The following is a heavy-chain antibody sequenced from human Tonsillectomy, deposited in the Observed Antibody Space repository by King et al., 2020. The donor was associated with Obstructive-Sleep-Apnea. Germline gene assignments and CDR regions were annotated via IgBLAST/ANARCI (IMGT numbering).Heavy chain of an antibody. J-gene: IGHJ5*02. Sequence: VQLVESGGGLVKPGGSLRLSCAASGFTFSSYSVNWVRQAPGKGLEWVSSISSSSDYIFYSASVKGRFTISRDNAKNSLYLQMNSLRAEDTAVYYCASCSREECDTSGFSPMSTWGQGTLVTVSS. D-gene: IGHD3-22*01. CDR3: ASCSREECDTSGFSPMST. V-gene: IGHV3-21*01. CDR2: ISSSSDYI. CDR1: GFTFSSYS.